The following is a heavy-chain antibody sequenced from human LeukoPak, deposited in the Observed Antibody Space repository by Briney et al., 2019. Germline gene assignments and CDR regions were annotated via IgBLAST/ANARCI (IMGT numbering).Heavy chain of an antibody. V-gene: IGHV3-23*01. Sequence: GGSLRLSCAASGFTFSSYAVSWVRQAPGKGLEWVSAISGSGGSTYYADSVKGRFTISRDNSKNTLYLQMNSLRAEDTAVYYCAKDFVRFYYGMDVWGQGTTVTVSS. CDR3: AKDFVRFYYGMDV. CDR1: GFTFSSYA. D-gene: IGHD2/OR15-2a*01. CDR2: ISGSGGST. J-gene: IGHJ6*02.